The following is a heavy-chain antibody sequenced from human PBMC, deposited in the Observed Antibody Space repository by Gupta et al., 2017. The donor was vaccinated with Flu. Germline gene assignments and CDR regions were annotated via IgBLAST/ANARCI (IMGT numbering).Heavy chain of an antibody. V-gene: IGHV3-74*01. D-gene: IGHD3-10*01. CDR2: LNSDGSTT. J-gene: IGHJ6*02. CDR1: GFTFSSYW. Sequence: EVQLVESGGGLVQPGGSLRLSCAASGFTFSSYWMHWVRQAPGKGLVWVSRLNSDGSTTNYADSVKGRFTISRDNAKNTLYLQMNSLRVEDTAVYYCARGSRGIYGMDVWGQGTTVTVSS. CDR3: ARGSRGIYGMDV.